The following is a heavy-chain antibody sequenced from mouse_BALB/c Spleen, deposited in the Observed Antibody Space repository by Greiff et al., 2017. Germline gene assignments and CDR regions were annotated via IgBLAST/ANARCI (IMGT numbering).Heavy chain of an antibody. V-gene: IGHV5-6-5*01. D-gene: IGHD1-1*01. CDR2: ISSGGST. Sequence: EVQLQESGGGLVKPGGSLKLSCAASGFTFSSYAMSWVRQTPEKRLEWVASISSGGSTYYPDSVKGRFTISRDNARNILYLQMSSLRSEDTAMYYCARLTTVVSPYAMDYWGQGTSVTVSS. CDR3: ARLTTVVSPYAMDY. J-gene: IGHJ4*01. CDR1: GFTFSSYA.